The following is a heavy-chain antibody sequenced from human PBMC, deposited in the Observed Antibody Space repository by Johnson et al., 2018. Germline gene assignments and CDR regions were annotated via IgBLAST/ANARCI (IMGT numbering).Heavy chain of an antibody. CDR1: GFTFSSYS. Sequence: VQLVESGGGLEQPGGSLRLSCAASGFTFSSYSMNWVRQAPGKGLEGVSYISSSSSTIYYADSVMGRFTISRDNAKNSLYLQMNSLRDEDTAVYYCASLEGPYYYYGLDVWGQGTTVTVSS. CDR3: ASLEGPYYYYGLDV. V-gene: IGHV3-48*02. CDR2: ISSSSSTI. D-gene: IGHD1-1*01. J-gene: IGHJ6*02.